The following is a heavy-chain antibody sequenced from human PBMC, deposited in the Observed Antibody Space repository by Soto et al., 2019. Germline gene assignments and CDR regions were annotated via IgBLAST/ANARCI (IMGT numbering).Heavy chain of an antibody. D-gene: IGHD3-9*01. J-gene: IGHJ4*02. V-gene: IGHV3-7*01. CDR2: IKQDGSGK. CDR3: ARDLRYLDWLSTGVTFDY. Sequence: GGSLRLSCAASGFTFSSYWMSWVRQAPGKGLEWVADIKQDGSGKYYVDSVKGRFNISRDNAKNSMYLQMNSLRAEDTAVYYCARDLRYLDWLSTGVTFDYWGQGTLVTVSS. CDR1: GFTFSSYW.